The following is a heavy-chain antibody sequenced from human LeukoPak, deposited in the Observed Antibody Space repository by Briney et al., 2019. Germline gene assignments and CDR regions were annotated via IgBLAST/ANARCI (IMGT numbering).Heavy chain of an antibody. D-gene: IGHD2-15*01. CDR2: ISSSSSYI. Sequence: GGSLRLSCAASGFTFSSYSMNWVRQAPRKGLEWVSSISSSSSYIYYADSVKGRFTISRDNAKNSLYLQMNSLRAEDTAVYYCARDISPAYCSGGSCYSDAFDIWGQGTMVTVSS. CDR3: ARDISPAYCSGGSCYSDAFDI. J-gene: IGHJ3*02. V-gene: IGHV3-21*01. CDR1: GFTFSSYS.